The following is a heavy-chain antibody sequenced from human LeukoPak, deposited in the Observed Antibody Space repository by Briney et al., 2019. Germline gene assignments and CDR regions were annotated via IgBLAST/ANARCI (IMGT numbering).Heavy chain of an antibody. D-gene: IGHD3-9*01. CDR2: IFPGDSDI. CDR3: ARHYDILTGYYGYFDY. V-gene: IGHV5-51*01. J-gene: IGHJ4*02. Sequence: GESLKISCKGSGYSFTSYWIGWVRQMPGKGLEWLGIIFPGDSDIRYNPSFQGQVTISADKSISTAYLQWSSLKASDTAMYYCARHYDILTGYYGYFDYWGQGTLVTVSS. CDR1: GYSFTSYW.